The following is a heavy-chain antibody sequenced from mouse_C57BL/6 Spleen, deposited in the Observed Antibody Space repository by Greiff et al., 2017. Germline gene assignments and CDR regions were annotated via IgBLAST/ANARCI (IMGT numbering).Heavy chain of an antibody. CDR3: ARHDYGSSPRAMDY. Sequence: VKLVESGPGLVAPSQSLSITCTVSGFSLTSYGVHWVRQPPGKGLEWLVVIWSDGSTTYNSALKSRLSISKDNSKSQVFLKMNRLQTDDTAMYYCARHDYGSSPRAMDYWGQGTSVTVSS. V-gene: IGHV2-6-1*01. J-gene: IGHJ4*01. CDR2: IWSDGST. CDR1: GFSLTSYG. D-gene: IGHD1-1*01.